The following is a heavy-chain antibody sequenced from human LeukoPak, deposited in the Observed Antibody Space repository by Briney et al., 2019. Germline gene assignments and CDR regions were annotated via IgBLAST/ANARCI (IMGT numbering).Heavy chain of an antibody. CDR3: AKDSRGYKYGTFDY. CDR1: GFTFRNHG. V-gene: IGHV3-33*03. J-gene: IGHJ4*02. CDR2: IWYDGSNK. Sequence: GGSLRLSCAASGFTFRNHGMYWVRQAPGKGLEWVAVIWYDGSNKYYGDSVKGRFTISRDNAKNSLYLQLNSLRAEDTALYYCAKDSRGYKYGTFDYWGQGTLVTVSS. D-gene: IGHD5-24*01.